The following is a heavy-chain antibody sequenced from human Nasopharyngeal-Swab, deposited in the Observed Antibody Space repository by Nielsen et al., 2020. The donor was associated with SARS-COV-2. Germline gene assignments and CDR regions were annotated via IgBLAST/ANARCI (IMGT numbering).Heavy chain of an antibody. CDR3: ARASRRGDAFDI. J-gene: IGHJ3*02. CDR1: GGSISGYY. CDR2: INHSGST. V-gene: IGHV4-34*01. Sequence: CAVYGGSISGYYWSWIRQPPGKGLEWIGEINHSGSTNYNPSLKSRVTISVDTSKNQFSLKLSSVTAADTAVYYCARASRRGDAFDIWGQGTMVTVSS.